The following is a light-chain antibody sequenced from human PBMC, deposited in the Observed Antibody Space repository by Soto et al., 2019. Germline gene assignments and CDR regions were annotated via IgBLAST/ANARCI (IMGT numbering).Light chain of an antibody. J-gene: IGKJ5*01. Sequence: EVVLTQSPRSLPVTLGQPASISCRSSQSLVYSDGATYLHWFHQRTGRSPRRLIYKVSNRDSGVPDRLSGSGSGTDFTLKISRVEAEDVGVYYCIPGPPWPPIPFAQGTRLEI. CDR2: KVS. CDR3: IPGPPWPPIP. V-gene: IGKV2-30*01. CDR1: QSLVYSDGATY.